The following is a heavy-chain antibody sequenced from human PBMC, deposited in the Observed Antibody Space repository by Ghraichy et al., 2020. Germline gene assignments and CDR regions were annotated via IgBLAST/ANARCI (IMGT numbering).Heavy chain of an antibody. V-gene: IGHV3-23*01. Sequence: GGSLRLSCAASGFTFSSYAMSWVRQAPGKGLEWVSAISGSGGSTYYADSVKGRFTISRDNSKNTLYLQMNSLRAEDTAVYYCAKDGGPEDYYDSSGLWYFDLWGRGTLVTVSS. D-gene: IGHD3-22*01. CDR1: GFTFSSYA. J-gene: IGHJ2*01. CDR3: AKDGGPEDYYDSSGLWYFDL. CDR2: ISGSGGST.